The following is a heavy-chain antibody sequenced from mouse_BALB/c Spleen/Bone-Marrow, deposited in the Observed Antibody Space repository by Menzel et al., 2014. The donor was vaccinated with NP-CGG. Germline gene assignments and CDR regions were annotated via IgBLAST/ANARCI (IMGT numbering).Heavy chain of an antibody. CDR2: IDPANGNT. CDR3: ARVKLWSYAMDY. D-gene: IGHD1-1*02. CDR1: GFNIKDTY. V-gene: IGHV14-3*02. Sequence: VQLKESGAELVKSGASVKLSCTASGFNIKDTYMHWVKQRPEQGLEWIGRIDPANGNTKYDPKFQGKATITADTSSNTAYLQLSSLTSEDTAVYYCARVKLWSYAMDYWGQGTSVTVSS. J-gene: IGHJ4*01.